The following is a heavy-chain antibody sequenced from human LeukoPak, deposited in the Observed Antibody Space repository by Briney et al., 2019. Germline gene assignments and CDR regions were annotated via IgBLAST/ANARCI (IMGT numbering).Heavy chain of an antibody. CDR1: GGSISSSSYY. J-gene: IGHJ5*02. CDR2: IYYSGST. Sequence: ASETLSLTCTVSGGSISSSSYYWGWIRQPPGKGLEWIGSIYYSGSTYYNPSLKSRVTISVDTSKNQFSLKLSSVTAADTAVYYCARDLERYYDFWSGYQTGHWFDPWGRGTLVTVSS. CDR3: ARDLERYYDFWSGYQTGHWFDP. D-gene: IGHD3-3*01. V-gene: IGHV4-39*07.